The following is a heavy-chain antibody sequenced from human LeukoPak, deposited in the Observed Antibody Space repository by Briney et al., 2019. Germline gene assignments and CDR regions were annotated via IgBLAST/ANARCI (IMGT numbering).Heavy chain of an antibody. J-gene: IGHJ4*02. D-gene: IGHD5-12*01. V-gene: IGHV1-2*02. CDR2: IDPYTGNT. CDR3: AREYSASEH. CDR1: GYTFVGYY. Sequence: ASVKVSCKASGYTFVGYYLHWVRQAPGQGLEWMAWIDPYTGNTHYAQKFQGRITVTRDTSVSTTYMELSWLKSDDTARYYCAREYSASEHWGQGTLVTVSS.